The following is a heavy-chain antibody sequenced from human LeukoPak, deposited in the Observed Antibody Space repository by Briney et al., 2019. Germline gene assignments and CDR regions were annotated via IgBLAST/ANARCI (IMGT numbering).Heavy chain of an antibody. V-gene: IGHV3-7*01. CDR2: IKQDGSEK. J-gene: IGHJ4*02. Sequence: GGSLRLSCAAYGLTFSSYWMSWVRQAPGKGLEWVANIKQDGSEKYYVDSVKGRFTISRDNAKNSLHLQMNSLRAEDTAVYYCASLYSSGWYYWGQGTLVTVSS. CDR3: ASLYSSGWYY. CDR1: GLTFSSYW. D-gene: IGHD6-19*01.